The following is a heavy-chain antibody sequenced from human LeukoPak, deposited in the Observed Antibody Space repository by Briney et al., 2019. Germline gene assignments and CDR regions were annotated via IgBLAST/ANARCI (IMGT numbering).Heavy chain of an antibody. CDR2: INPNSGGT. V-gene: IGHV1-2*02. D-gene: IGHD6-13*01. CDR3: ARELGAAGKGKWFDP. CDR1: GYSFTGNY. J-gene: IGHJ5*02. Sequence: ASVKVSCKASGYSFTGNYIHWVRQAPGQGLEWKGWINPNSGGTYYTQNFQGRVTMTRDTSITTAYMELGSLRSDDTAVYYCARELGAAGKGKWFDPCGQGTLVTVSS.